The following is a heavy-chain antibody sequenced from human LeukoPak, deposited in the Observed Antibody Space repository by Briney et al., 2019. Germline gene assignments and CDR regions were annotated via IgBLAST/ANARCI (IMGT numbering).Heavy chain of an antibody. V-gene: IGHV1-18*01. CDR3: ARDAAAGSYYYYGMDV. CDR1: GYTFTSYG. CDR2: ISAYNGNT. D-gene: IGHD6-13*01. Sequence: ASVKVSCKASGYTFTSYGINWVRQAPGQGLEWMGWISAYNGNTDYAQRLQGRVTMTTDTSTSTAYMELRSLRSDDTAVYYCARDAAAGSYYYYGMDVWGQGTTVTVSS. J-gene: IGHJ6*02.